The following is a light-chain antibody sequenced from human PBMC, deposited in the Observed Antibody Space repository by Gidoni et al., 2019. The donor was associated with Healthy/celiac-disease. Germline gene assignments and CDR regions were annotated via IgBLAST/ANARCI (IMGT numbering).Light chain of an antibody. CDR2: AAS. CDR1: QGISNS. CDR3: QQYYSTSWT. Sequence: DIQMTQSPSSLSASVGDRVTITCRASQGISNSLAWYQQKPGKAPKLLLYAASRLESGVPSRFSGSGSETDYTLTISSLQPEDFATYYCQQYYSTSWTFGQGTKVEIK. J-gene: IGKJ1*01. V-gene: IGKV1-NL1*01.